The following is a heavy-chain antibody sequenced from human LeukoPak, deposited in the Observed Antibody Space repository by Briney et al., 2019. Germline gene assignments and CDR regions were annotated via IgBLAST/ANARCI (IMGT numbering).Heavy chain of an antibody. V-gene: IGHV3-9*01. CDR1: GFTFDDYA. Sequence: GGSLRLSCAASGFTFDDYAMHWVRQAPGKGLEWVSGISWNSGSIGYADSVKGRFTISRDNAKNSLYLQMNSLRAEDTALYYCAKDIGLNYYDSSGLDYWGQGTLVTVSS. CDR3: AKDIGLNYYDSSGLDY. J-gene: IGHJ4*02. D-gene: IGHD3-22*01. CDR2: ISWNSGSI.